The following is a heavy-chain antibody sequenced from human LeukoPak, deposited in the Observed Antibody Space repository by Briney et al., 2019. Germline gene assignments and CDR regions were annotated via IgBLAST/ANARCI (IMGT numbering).Heavy chain of an antibody. CDR2: INHSGST. CDR1: GGTFSGYY. J-gene: IGHJ4*02. D-gene: IGHD1-26*01. Sequence: PSETLSLTCAVYGGTFSGYYWSWICQPPGKGLEWIGEINHSGSTNYNPSLKSRVTISVDTSKNQFSLKLSSVTAADTAVYYCARAGATTPFDYWGQGTLVTVSS. V-gene: IGHV4-34*01. CDR3: ARAGATTPFDY.